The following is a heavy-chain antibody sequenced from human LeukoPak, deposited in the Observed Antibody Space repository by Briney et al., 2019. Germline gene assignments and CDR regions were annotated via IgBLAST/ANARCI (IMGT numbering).Heavy chain of an antibody. D-gene: IGHD3-16*02. CDR1: VYTFTSYG. J-gene: IGHJ4*02. CDR2: ISAYNGNT. Sequence: GASVKVSCKGSVYTFTSYGISWVRQAPGQGLEWMGWISAYNGNTNYAQKLQGTVTMTTDTSTSTAYMELRSLRSDDTAVYYCARGDDYVWGSYRELDYWGQGTLVTVSS. V-gene: IGHV1-18*01. CDR3: ARGDDYVWGSYRELDY.